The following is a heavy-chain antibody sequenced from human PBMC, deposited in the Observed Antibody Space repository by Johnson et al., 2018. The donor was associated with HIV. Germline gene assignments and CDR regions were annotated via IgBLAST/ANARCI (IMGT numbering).Heavy chain of an antibody. CDR2: ISYDGSNK. J-gene: IGHJ3*02. CDR3: AKEQESIPLNDAFDI. V-gene: IGHV3-30*19. D-gene: IGHD2-21*01. CDR1: GFTFSSYG. Sequence: QVQLVESGGGVVQPGRSLRLSCAASGFTFSSYGMHWVRQAPGKGLEWVAVISYDGSNKYYADYVKGRFTISRDNSKNTLYLQMNSLRAEDTAVYYCAKEQESIPLNDAFDIWGQGTLVTVSS.